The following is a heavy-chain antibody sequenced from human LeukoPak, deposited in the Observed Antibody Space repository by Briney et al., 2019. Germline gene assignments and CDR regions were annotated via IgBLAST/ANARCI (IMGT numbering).Heavy chain of an antibody. V-gene: IGHV3-53*01. CDR3: ARLGFVVPAVIFDY. Sequence: GGSLRLSCAASGFTVSSNYMSWVRQAPGKGLEWVSVIYIGGSTYYADSVKGRFTVSRDISKNTLYLQMNSLRAEDTAMYYCARLGFVVPAVIFDYWGQGTLVTVSS. J-gene: IGHJ4*02. CDR1: GFTVSSNY. CDR2: IYIGGST. D-gene: IGHD2-2*02.